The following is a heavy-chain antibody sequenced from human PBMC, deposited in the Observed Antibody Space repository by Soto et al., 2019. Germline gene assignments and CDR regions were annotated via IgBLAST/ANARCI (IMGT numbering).Heavy chain of an antibody. Sequence: RASVKVSAKASCYTFTSYGISWVRQHSGQGLEWMGWIGAYNGTTNYALKGQGRVTMTTDTPTSIAYMELRSLRSDETAVYYCARVYTGLSYFEHWGQGSLVTVSS. CDR1: CYTFTSYG. V-gene: IGHV1-18*04. CDR2: IGAYNGTT. CDR3: ARVYTGLSYFEH. D-gene: IGHD2-8*02. J-gene: IGHJ4*02.